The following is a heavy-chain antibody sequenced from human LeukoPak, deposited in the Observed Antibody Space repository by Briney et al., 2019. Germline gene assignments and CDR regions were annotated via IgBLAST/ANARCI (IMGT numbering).Heavy chain of an antibody. Sequence: GSLRLSCAASGFTFSSYAMHWVRQAPGKGLEWIGEINHSGSTNYNPSLKSRVTISVDTSKNQFSLKLSSVTAADTAVYYCARGGSGWYEGYNWFDPWGQGTLVTVSS. D-gene: IGHD6-19*01. CDR1: GFTFSSYA. CDR3: ARGGSGWYEGYNWFDP. CDR2: INHSGST. J-gene: IGHJ5*02. V-gene: IGHV4-34*01.